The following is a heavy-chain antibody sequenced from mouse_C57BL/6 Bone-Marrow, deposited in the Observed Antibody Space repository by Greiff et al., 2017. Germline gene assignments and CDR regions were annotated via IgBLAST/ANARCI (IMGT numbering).Heavy chain of an antibody. D-gene: IGHD5-1*01. CDR1: GFNIKDDY. V-gene: IGHV14-4*01. J-gene: IGHJ2*01. Sequence: EVQLQQSGAELVRPGASVKLSCTASGFNIKDDYMHWVKQRPEQGLEWIGWIDPENGDTEYASKFQGKATITADTSSNTAYLQLSSLTSEDTAVYYCTTVYLLYFDYWGQGTTLTVSS. CDR3: TTVYLLYFDY. CDR2: IDPENGDT.